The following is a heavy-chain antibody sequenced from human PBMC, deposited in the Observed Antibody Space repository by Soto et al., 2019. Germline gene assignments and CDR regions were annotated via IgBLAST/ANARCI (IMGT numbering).Heavy chain of an antibody. CDR3: AKEYGPLYY. CDR2: ISSSSGYK. D-gene: IGHD3-10*01. CDR1: GFTFSDSY. Sequence: GGSLRLSCAASGFTFSDSYMSWLRQAPGNGLEWVYYISSSSGYKNYADSVKGRFTISRDNAKNSLYLQMNSLRAEHTAFYDGAKEYGPLYYWGQGTLVTVSS. J-gene: IGHJ4*02. V-gene: IGHV3-11*06.